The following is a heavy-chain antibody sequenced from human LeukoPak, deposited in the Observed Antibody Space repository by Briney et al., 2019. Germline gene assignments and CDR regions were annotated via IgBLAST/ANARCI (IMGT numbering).Heavy chain of an antibody. CDR3: ARDPPTDYYDSSGYYDY. D-gene: IGHD3-22*01. J-gene: IGHJ4*02. V-gene: IGHV1-18*01. Sequence: ASVKVSCKASGYTFTSYGISWVRQAPGQGLEWMGWISAYNGNTNYAQKLQGRVTMTTDTSTSTAYMELRSLRSDDTAVYYCARDPPTDYYDSSGYYDYWGQGTLVTVPS. CDR1: GYTFTSYG. CDR2: ISAYNGNT.